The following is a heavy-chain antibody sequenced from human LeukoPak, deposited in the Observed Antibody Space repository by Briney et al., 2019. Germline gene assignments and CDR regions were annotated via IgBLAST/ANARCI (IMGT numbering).Heavy chain of an antibody. CDR3: ARHYGP. D-gene: IGHD3-16*01. V-gene: IGHV4-34*01. CDR1: GGSFSGYY. J-gene: IGHJ4*02. CDR2: INHSGST. Sequence: SETLSLTCAANGGSFSGYYWSWIRQPPGKGLEWIGEINHSGSTNYNPSLKSRVTISVDTSKNQFSLKLNSVTATDTAVYYCARHYGPWGQGTLVTVSS.